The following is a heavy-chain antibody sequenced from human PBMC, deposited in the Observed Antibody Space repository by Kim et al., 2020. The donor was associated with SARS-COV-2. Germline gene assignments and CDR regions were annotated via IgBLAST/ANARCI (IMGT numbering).Heavy chain of an antibody. CDR2: IWYDGSNK. CDR1: GFTFSSYG. J-gene: IGHJ6*04. D-gene: IGHD3-16*01. Sequence: GRSLRLSCAASGFTFSSYGMHWVRQAPGKGLEWVAVIWYDGSNKYYADSVKGRFTISRDNSKNTLYLQMNSLRAEDTAVYYCARDPITFGGVVVDVWGKGTTVTVSS. CDR3: ARDPITFGGVVVDV. V-gene: IGHV3-33*01.